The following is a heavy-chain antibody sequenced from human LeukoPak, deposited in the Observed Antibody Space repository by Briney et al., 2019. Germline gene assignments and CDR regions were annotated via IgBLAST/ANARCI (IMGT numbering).Heavy chain of an antibody. V-gene: IGHV4-34*01. J-gene: IGHJ4*02. D-gene: IGHD3-16*02. Sequence: SETLSLTCAVYGGSFSGYYWSWIRQPPGKGLEWIGEINRSGSTNYNPSLKSRVTISVDTSKNQFSLKLSSVTAADTAVYYCARGHGQNYDYVWGSYRYYYFDYWGQGTLVTVSS. CDR3: ARGHGQNYDYVWGSYRYYYFDY. CDR1: GGSFSGYY. CDR2: INRSGST.